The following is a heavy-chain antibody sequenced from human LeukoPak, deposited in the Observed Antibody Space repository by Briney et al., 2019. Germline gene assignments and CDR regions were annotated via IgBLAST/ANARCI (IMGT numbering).Heavy chain of an antibody. Sequence: SETLPHTCAVYGGSYSGYYWSGLRQPPGKGLEWIGEINHSGSTNHNPSLKSRVSISVDSSKNQFSLKLSSVTAADTAVYYCARGSDTAAGLYWGQGTLVSVSS. V-gene: IGHV4-34*01. CDR3: ARGSDTAAGLY. CDR2: INHSGST. D-gene: IGHD6-13*01. J-gene: IGHJ4*02. CDR1: GGSYSGYY.